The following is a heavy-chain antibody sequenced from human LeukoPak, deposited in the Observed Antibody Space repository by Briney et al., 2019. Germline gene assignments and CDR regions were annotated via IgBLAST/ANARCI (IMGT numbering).Heavy chain of an antibody. CDR2: ISYDGSNK. CDR1: GFTFSSYG. J-gene: IGHJ4*02. D-gene: IGHD1-26*01. CDR3: AKEGSSGSYFLWTVSAYFDY. V-gene: IGHV3-30*18. Sequence: GRSLRLSCAASGFTFSSYGMLWVRQAPGKGLEWVAVISYDGSNKYYADSVKGRFTISRDNSKNTLYLQMNSLRAEDTAVYYCAKEGSSGSYFLWTVSAYFDYWGQGTLVTVSS.